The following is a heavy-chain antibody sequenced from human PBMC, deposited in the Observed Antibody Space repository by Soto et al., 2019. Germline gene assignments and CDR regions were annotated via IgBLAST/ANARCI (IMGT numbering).Heavy chain of an antibody. CDR1: GFTFSSYA. Sequence: GGSLRLSCAASGFTFSSYAMSWVRQAPGKGLEWVSAISGSGGSTYYADSVKGRFTISRDNSKNTMYVQMNSLRAEDTAVYYWAKAEGSSSSRRYFDSWGQGTLVTVSS. V-gene: IGHV3-23*01. CDR3: AKAEGSSSSRRYFDS. J-gene: IGHJ4*02. CDR2: ISGSGGST. D-gene: IGHD6-6*01.